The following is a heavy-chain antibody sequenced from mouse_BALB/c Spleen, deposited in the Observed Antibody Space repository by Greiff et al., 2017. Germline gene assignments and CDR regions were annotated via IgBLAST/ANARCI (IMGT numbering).Heavy chain of an antibody. D-gene: IGHD2-13*01. CDR1: GYSFTGYY. CDR2: VNPNNGGT. Sequence: EVQLQQSGPELVKPGASMKISCKASGYSFTGYYMHWVKQSHGKSLEWIGRVNPNNGGTSYNQKFKGKAILTVDKSSSTAYMELRSLTSEDSAVYYCARDYDYWGQGTTLTVSS. J-gene: IGHJ2*01. V-gene: IGHV1-26*01. CDR3: ARDYDY.